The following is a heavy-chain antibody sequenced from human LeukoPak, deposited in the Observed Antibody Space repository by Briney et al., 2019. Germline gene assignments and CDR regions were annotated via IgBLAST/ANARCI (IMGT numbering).Heavy chain of an antibody. CDR3: ARGDSVIVGATRYYYYMDV. CDR2: INPSGGST. Sequence: GASVKVPCKASGYTFTSYYMHWVRQAPGQGLEWMGIINPSGGSTSYAQKFQGRVTMTRDTSTSTVYMELSSLRSEDTAVYYCARGDSVIVGATRYYYYMDVWGKGTTVTVSS. D-gene: IGHD1-26*01. J-gene: IGHJ6*03. CDR1: GYTFTSYY. V-gene: IGHV1-46*03.